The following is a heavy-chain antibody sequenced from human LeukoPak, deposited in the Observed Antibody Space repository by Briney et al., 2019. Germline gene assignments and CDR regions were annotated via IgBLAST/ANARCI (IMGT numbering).Heavy chain of an antibody. CDR1: GGSISSYY. J-gene: IGHJ4*02. CDR2: INYSGGT. V-gene: IGHV4-59*08. D-gene: IGHD3-10*01. Sequence: SETLSLTCTVSGGSISSYYWNWIRQPPGKGLEWIGYINYSGGTNYNPSLKSRVSISVDTSKNQFSLKLSSVTAADTAVYYCATYYYDSGSHYRYFDYWGQGTLVTVSS. CDR3: ATYYYDSGSHYRYFDY.